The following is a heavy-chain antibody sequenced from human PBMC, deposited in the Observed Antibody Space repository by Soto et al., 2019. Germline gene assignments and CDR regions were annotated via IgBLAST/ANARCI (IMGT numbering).Heavy chain of an antibody. D-gene: IGHD2-15*01. CDR1: GFTFSSFG. Sequence: QVQLVESGGGVVQPGRSLRLSCAASGFTFSSFGMHWVRQAPGKGLEWVAVIWYDGSNTYYGDSVKGRFTISRDKSKNAVHLLMNSRRAGDTAVYYCGRDRRYCGGGSCYRPQYYFDYWGQGTLVTVSS. V-gene: IGHV3-33*01. CDR2: IWYDGSNT. CDR3: GRDRRYCGGGSCYRPQYYFDY. J-gene: IGHJ4*02.